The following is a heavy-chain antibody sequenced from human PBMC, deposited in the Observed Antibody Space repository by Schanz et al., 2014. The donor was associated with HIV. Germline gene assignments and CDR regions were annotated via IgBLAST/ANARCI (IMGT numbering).Heavy chain of an antibody. Sequence: VQLVESGGGLVKPGGSLRLSCAASGFTFSSYSMNWVRQAPGKGLEWVAVISHDGTNKFYAGSVKDRFTISRDNAKNTLYVQIRSLRNEDTAVYYCARDGGEVWGQGTTVTVSS. V-gene: IGHV3-30*03. CDR3: ARDGGEV. CDR2: ISHDGTNK. J-gene: IGHJ6*02. D-gene: IGHD3-16*01. CDR1: GFTFSSYS.